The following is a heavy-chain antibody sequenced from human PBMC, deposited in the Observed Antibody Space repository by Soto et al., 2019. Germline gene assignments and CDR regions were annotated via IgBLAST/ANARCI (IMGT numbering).Heavy chain of an antibody. CDR2: IYHSGST. Sequence: SETLSLTCAVSGYSISSGYYWGWIRQPPGKGLEWIGSIYHSGSTYYNPSLKIRVTISVDTSKNQFSLKLSSVTAADTAVYYCAREGYYDSSGYSSHDAFDIWGQGTIVTVSS. V-gene: IGHV4-38-2*02. J-gene: IGHJ3*02. CDR1: GYSISSGYY. D-gene: IGHD3-22*01. CDR3: AREGYYDSSGYSSHDAFDI.